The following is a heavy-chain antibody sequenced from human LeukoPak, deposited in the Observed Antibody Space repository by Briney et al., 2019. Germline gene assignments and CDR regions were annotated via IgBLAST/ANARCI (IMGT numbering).Heavy chain of an antibody. CDR1: GFTFSSYS. CDR2: ISSSSSYI. D-gene: IGHD3-3*01. Sequence: PGGSLRLSCAASGFTFSSYSMNWVRQAPGKGLEWVSSISSSSSYIYYADSVKGRFTISRDNAKNSLYLQMNSLRAEDTAVYYCARALEWSLDAFDIWGQGTMVTVSS. V-gene: IGHV3-21*01. CDR3: ARALEWSLDAFDI. J-gene: IGHJ3*02.